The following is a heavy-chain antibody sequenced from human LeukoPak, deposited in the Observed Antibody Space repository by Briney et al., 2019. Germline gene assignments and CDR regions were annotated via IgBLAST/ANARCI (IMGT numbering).Heavy chain of an antibody. CDR1: GYTFNAYY. D-gene: IGHD5-24*01. Sequence: ASVKVSCKTSGYTFNAYYMHWVRQAPGQGLEWMGWINPNSGGSDYAQKFQGRVTITNDTSINTAYMELSRLISDDTAVYYCAGDGYNSRRFFDYWGQGTLVTVSS. CDR3: AGDGYNSRRFFDY. V-gene: IGHV1-2*02. J-gene: IGHJ4*02. CDR2: INPNSGGS.